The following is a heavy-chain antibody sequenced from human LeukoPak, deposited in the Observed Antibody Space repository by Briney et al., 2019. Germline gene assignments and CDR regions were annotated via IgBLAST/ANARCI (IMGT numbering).Heavy chain of an antibody. CDR3: AKDLSYSGSYEEDY. CDR2: ISYDGSNK. V-gene: IGHV3-30*18. CDR1: GFTFSSYG. Sequence: PGRSLRLSCAASGFTFSSYGMHWVRQAPGKGLEWVAVISYDGSNKYYADSVKGRFTISRDNSKNTLYLQMNSLRAEDTAVYYCAKDLSYSGSYEEDYWGQGTLVTVSS. D-gene: IGHD1-26*01. J-gene: IGHJ4*02.